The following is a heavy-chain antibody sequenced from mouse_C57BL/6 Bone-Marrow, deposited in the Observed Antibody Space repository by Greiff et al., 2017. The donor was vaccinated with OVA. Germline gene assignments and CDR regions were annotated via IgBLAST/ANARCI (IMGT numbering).Heavy chain of an antibody. J-gene: IGHJ2*01. CDR3: ARNEDGYYASYYDY. V-gene: IGHV1-82*01. D-gene: IGHD2-3*01. Sequence: VQLQQSGPELVKPGASVKISCKASGYAFSSSWMNWVKQRPGKGLAWIGRIYPGDGGTNYNGKFKGKATLTAATSSSTAYMQLSSLISEYSAVYSCARNEDGYYASYYDYWGQGTTLTVSS. CDR1: GYAFSSSW. CDR2: IYPGDGGT.